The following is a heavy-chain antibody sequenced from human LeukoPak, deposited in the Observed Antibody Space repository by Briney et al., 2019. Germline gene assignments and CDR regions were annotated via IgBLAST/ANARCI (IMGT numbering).Heavy chain of an antibody. Sequence: ASVKVSCKASGYTFTSYYMHWVRQAPGQGLEWMGIINPSGGSTSYAQKFQGRVTMTRNTSTSTVYMELSSLRSENTAAYYCARDDSSGYRPFYWGQGTLVSVSS. J-gene: IGHJ4*02. CDR1: GYTFTSYY. CDR2: INPSGGST. D-gene: IGHD3-22*01. CDR3: ARDDSSGYRPFY. V-gene: IGHV1-46*03.